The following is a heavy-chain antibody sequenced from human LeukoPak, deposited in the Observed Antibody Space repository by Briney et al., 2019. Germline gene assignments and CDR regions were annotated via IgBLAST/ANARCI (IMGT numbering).Heavy chain of an antibody. V-gene: IGHV1-2*02. J-gene: IGHJ5*02. Sequence: GASVKVSCKASGYTFTGYYMHWVRQAPGQGLEWMGWINSDSGGPNYVQKFQGRVTMTRDTSISTAYMELSRLRSDDTAVYYCASLAPDGYGYWFDPWGQGTLVTVSS. CDR3: ASLAPDGYGYWFDP. CDR1: GYTFTGYY. D-gene: IGHD5-24*01. CDR2: INSDSGGP.